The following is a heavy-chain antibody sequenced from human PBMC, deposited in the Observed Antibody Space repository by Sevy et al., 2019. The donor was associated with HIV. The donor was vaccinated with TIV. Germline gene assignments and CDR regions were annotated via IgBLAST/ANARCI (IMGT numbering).Heavy chain of an antibody. D-gene: IGHD1-7*01. Sequence: GGSLRLSCAASGFTFSSYSMNWVRQAPGKGLEWVSSISSSSSYIYYADSVKGRFTISRDNAKNSLYLQMNSLRAEDTAVYYCARDGVNLLELRYRGQGTLVTVSS. J-gene: IGHJ4*02. V-gene: IGHV3-21*01. CDR1: GFTFSSYS. CDR2: ISSSSSYI. CDR3: ARDGVNLLELRY.